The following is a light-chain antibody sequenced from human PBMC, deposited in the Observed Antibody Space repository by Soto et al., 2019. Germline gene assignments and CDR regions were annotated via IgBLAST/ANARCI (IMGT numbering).Light chain of an antibody. CDR2: GAS. V-gene: IGKV3-11*01. CDR3: QQRRNWLLS. J-gene: IGKJ4*01. Sequence: EIVLTQSPGTLSLSPGESATLSCRASQSVRSYLAWYQQKPGRAPRLLIYGASNRATGIPARFSGSGSGTDFTLTISSLEPEDFAVYYCQQRRNWLLSFGGGTKVDIK. CDR1: QSVRSY.